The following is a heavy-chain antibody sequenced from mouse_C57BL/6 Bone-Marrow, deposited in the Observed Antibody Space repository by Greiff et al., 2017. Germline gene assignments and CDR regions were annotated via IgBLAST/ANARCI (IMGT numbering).Heavy chain of an antibody. J-gene: IGHJ2*01. D-gene: IGHD1-1*01. V-gene: IGHV1-54*01. Sequence: QVQLKESGAELVRPGTSVKVSCKASGYAFTNYLIEWVKQRPGQGLEWIGVINPGSGGTNYNEKFKGKATLTADKSSSTAYMQLSSLTSEDSAVYFCARDYGSSLFDYWGQGTTLTVSS. CDR2: INPGSGGT. CDR1: GYAFTNYL. CDR3: ARDYGSSLFDY.